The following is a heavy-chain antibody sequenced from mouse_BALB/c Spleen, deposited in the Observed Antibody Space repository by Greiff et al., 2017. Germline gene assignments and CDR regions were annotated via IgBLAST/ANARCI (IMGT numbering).Heavy chain of an antibody. Sequence: DVKLVESGGGLVKPGGSLKLSCAASGFTFSDYYMYWVRQTPEKRLEWVATISDGGSYTYYPDSVKGRFTISRDNAKNNLYLQMSSLKSEDTAMYYCARDYGNYWYFDVWGAGTTVTVSS. J-gene: IGHJ1*01. CDR2: ISDGGSYT. V-gene: IGHV5-4*02. D-gene: IGHD2-1*01. CDR1: GFTFSDYY. CDR3: ARDYGNYWYFDV.